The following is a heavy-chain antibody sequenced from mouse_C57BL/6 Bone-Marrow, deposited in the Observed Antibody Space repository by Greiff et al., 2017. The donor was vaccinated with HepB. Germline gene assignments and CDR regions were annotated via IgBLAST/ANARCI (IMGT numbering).Heavy chain of an antibody. CDR1: GYSITSGYY. J-gene: IGHJ2*01. Sequence: EVQLVESGPGLVKPSQSLSLTCSVTGYSITSGYYWNWIRQFPGNKLEWMGYISYDGSNNYNPSLKNRISITRDTSKNQFFLKLNSVTTEDTATYYCARARTGRYFDYWGQGTTLTVSS. CDR2: ISYDGSN. V-gene: IGHV3-6*01. CDR3: ARARTGRYFDY. D-gene: IGHD4-1*01.